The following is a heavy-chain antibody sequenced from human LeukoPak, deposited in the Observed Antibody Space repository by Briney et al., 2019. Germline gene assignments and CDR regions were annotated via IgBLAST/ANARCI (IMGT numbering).Heavy chain of an antibody. CDR3: ARAVLWDGYNTTPFDY. CDR1: GGSISSYY. D-gene: IGHD5-24*01. V-gene: IGHV4-30-2*01. CDR2: IYHSGST. Sequence: SQTLSLTCTVSGGSISSYYWSWIRQPPGKGLEWIGYIYHSGSTYYNPSLKSRVTISVDRSKNQFSLKLSSVTAADTAVYYCARAVLWDGYNTTPFDYWGQGTLVTVSS. J-gene: IGHJ4*02.